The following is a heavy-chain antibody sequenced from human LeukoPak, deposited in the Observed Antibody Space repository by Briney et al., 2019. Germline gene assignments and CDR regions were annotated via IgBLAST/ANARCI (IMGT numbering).Heavy chain of an antibody. CDR3: ARERGCTTTSCYNSHLGASIDF. J-gene: IGHJ4*02. CDR2: ISKNSNYI. V-gene: IGHV3-21*06. D-gene: IGHD2-2*02. CDR1: GFTFSTYS. Sequence: GGSLRLSCAASGFTFSTYSMGWVRQAPGKGLEWVSSISKNSNYIYYADSLKGRFTISRDNAKNSLYLQMSSLRVDDTAVYYCARERGCTTTSCYNSHLGASIDFWGQGTLVTVSS.